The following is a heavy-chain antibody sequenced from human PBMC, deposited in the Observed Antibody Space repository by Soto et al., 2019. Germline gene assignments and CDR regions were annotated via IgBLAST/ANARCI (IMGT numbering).Heavy chain of an antibody. CDR2: ISSSSSTI. V-gene: IGHV3-48*02. D-gene: IGHD2-2*01. Sequence: GSLRLSCAASGFTFSSYSMNWVRQTPGKGLEWDSYISSSSSTIYYADSVKGRFTISRDNAKNSLYLQMNSLRDEDTAVYYCARVDACGSTSCSVKDVWGQGTTVTVS. J-gene: IGHJ6*02. CDR3: ARVDACGSTSCSVKDV. CDR1: GFTFSSYS.